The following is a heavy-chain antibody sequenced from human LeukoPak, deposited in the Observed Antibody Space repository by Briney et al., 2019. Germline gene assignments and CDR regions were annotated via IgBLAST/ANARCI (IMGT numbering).Heavy chain of an antibody. CDR1: GFTFSSYG. J-gene: IGHJ6*02. D-gene: IGHD5-12*01. CDR3: ARDPHGGYARRGMDV. Sequence: GGSLRLSCAASGFTFSSYGMHWVRQAPGKGLEGVAVIWYDGSKKYYADSVKGRFTISRDNSKNTLYLQMNSLRAEDTAVYYCARDPHGGYARRGMDVWGQGTTVTVSS. V-gene: IGHV3-33*01. CDR2: IWYDGSKK.